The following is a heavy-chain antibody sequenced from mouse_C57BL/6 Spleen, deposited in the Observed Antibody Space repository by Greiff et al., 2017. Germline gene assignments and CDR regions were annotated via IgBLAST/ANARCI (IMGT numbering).Heavy chain of an antibody. CDR3: TREEIYDGYYGWFAY. D-gene: IGHD2-3*01. V-gene: IGHV5-9-1*02. J-gene: IGHJ3*01. Sequence: EVMLVESGEGLVKPGGSPKLSCAASGFTFSSYAMSWVRQTPEKRLEWVAYISSGGDYIYYADTVKGRFTISRDNARNTLYLQMSSLKSEDTAMYYCTREEIYDGYYGWFAYWGQGTLVTVSA. CDR2: ISSGGDYI. CDR1: GFTFSSYA.